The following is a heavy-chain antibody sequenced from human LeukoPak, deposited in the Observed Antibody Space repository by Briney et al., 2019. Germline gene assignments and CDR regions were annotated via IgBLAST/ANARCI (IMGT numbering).Heavy chain of an antibody. V-gene: IGHV4-39*01. Sequence: SETLSLTCTVSGGSISSSSYYWGWIRQPPGKGLEWIGTIYYSGSTYYNPSLKSRLTTSVDTSKNQFSLKLSSVTATDTAVYYCARRGYCSSTSCYEYWFDPWGQGTLVTVSS. CDR3: ARRGYCSSTSCYEYWFDP. CDR1: GGSISSSSYY. D-gene: IGHD2-2*01. CDR2: IYYSGST. J-gene: IGHJ5*02.